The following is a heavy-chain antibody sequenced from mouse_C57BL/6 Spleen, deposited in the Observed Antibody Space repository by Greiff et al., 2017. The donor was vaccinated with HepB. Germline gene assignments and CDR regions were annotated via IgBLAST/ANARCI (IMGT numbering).Heavy chain of an antibody. D-gene: IGHD1-1*01. CDR3: ARKREFITTPYWYFDV. V-gene: IGHV1-50*01. CDR2: IDPSDSYT. CDR1: GYTFTSYW. Sequence: QVQLQQPGAELVKPGASVKLSCKASGYTFTSYWMQWVKQRPGQGLEWIGEIDPSDSYTNYNQKFKGKATLTVDTSSSTAYMQLSSLTSEDSAVYYCARKREFITTPYWYFDVWGTGTTVTVSS. J-gene: IGHJ1*03.